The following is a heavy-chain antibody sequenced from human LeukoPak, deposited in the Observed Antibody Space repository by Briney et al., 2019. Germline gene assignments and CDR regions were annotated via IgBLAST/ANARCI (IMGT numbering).Heavy chain of an antibody. CDR3: ARGGSNLSAFDS. V-gene: IGHV3-53*01. Sequence: GGSLRLSCAASGFTVSSNYMSWVRQAPGKGLEWVSIIYSGGSTFYADSVKGRFTISRDNSRNTLYLQMNSLRAEDTAVYYCARGGSNLSAFDSWGQGTMVTVSS. CDR2: IYSGGST. D-gene: IGHD1-26*01. J-gene: IGHJ3*02. CDR1: GFTVSSNY.